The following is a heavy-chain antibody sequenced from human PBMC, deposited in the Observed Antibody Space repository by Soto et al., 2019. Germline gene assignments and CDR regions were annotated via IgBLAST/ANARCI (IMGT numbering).Heavy chain of an antibody. V-gene: IGHV5-51*03. J-gene: IGHJ3*02. CDR1: GHSFSSYW. Sequence: EAQLVQSGPEVKKPGDSLKISCEDSGHSFSSYWIAWVRQMPGKGLEWMGIIYPGDARNTYSPSVQGQVIISADKSIRTAYLPWTSLKASETAMYYCTRDLDYGGVSDTVDIWGQGTMVIVSS. CDR3: TRDLDYGGVSDTVDI. CDR2: IYPGDARN. D-gene: IGHD4-17*01.